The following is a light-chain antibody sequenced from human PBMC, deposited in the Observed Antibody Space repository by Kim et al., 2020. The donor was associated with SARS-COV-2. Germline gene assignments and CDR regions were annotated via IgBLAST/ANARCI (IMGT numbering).Light chain of an antibody. J-gene: IGKJ4*01. V-gene: IGKV3-20*01. CDR3: QQYGGPLT. CDR1: QSVSGSY. CDR2: GAS. Sequence: EIVLTQSPATLSLSPGERATLSCRASQSVSGSYLAWYQQKADQALRLLIYGASSRATGIPDRFSGSGSGTDFTLTISRLAPEDFAVYYWQQYGGPLTFGGGTKVDIK.